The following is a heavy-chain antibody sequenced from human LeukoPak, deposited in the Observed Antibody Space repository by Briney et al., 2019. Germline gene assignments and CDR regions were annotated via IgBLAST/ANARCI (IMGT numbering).Heavy chain of an antibody. D-gene: IGHD6-19*01. Sequence: RASVKVSCKASGYTFTGYYMHWVRQAPGQGLEWMGWINPNSGGTNYAQRFQGRVTMTRDTSISTAYMELSRLRSDDTAVYYCARDTELAVSGTFALHPKFDYWGQGTLVTVSS. J-gene: IGHJ4*02. CDR3: ARDTELAVSGTFALHPKFDY. V-gene: IGHV1-2*02. CDR1: GYTFTGYY. CDR2: INPNSGGT.